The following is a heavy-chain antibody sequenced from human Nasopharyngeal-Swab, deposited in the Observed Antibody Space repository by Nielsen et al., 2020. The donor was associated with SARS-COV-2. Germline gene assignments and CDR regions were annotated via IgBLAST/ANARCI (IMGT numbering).Heavy chain of an antibody. V-gene: IGHV1-8*01. CDR2: MNPNSGNT. Sequence: WVRQAPGQGLEWMGWMNPNSGNTGYAQKFQVRVTMSRDTSISTAYMELRSLRSDDTAVYYCAREGTVTSDHGNVDVWGKGTTVTVSS. J-gene: IGHJ6*04. CDR3: AREGTVTSDHGNVDV. D-gene: IGHD4-17*01.